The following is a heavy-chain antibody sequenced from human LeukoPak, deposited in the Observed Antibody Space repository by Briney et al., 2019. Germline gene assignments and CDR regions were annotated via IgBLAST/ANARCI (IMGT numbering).Heavy chain of an antibody. CDR2: ISYIGST. Sequence: SETLSLTCAVSADSFSSHYWTWIQQSPGKGLEWIGYISYIGSTNYNPSLKSRVTISIDTSKNQFSLKLRSVTAADTAVYYCARALVTVTKGFDIWGQGTMVSVSS. D-gene: IGHD4-17*01. J-gene: IGHJ3*02. CDR3: ARALVTVTKGFDI. CDR1: ADSFSSHY. V-gene: IGHV4-59*11.